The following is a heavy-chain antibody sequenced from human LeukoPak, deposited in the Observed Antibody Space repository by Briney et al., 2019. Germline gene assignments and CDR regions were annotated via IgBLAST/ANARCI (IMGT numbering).Heavy chain of an antibody. J-gene: IGHJ4*02. CDR1: GFTFSGSP. V-gene: IGHV3-30-3*01. CDR2: ISYDGSNK. CDR3: ARGATWPEDDY. Sequence: GGSLRLSCAASGFTFSGSPIHWVRQAPGKGLEWVAVISYDGSNKYYADSVKGRFTISRDNSKNTLYLQMNSLRAEDTAVYYCARGATWPEDDYWGQGTLVTVSS. D-gene: IGHD5-24*01.